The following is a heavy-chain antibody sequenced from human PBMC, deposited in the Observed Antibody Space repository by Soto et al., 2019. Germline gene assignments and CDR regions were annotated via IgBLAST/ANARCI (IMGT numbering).Heavy chain of an antibody. V-gene: IGHV1-3*01. Sequence: ASVKVSCKASGYTFTSYAMHWVRQAPGQRLEWMGWINAGNGTTKYAQKFQGRVTITADESTSTAYMELSSLRSEDTAVYYCARPLYCSGGSCYGYYYGMDVWGQGTTVTVSS. CDR3: ARPLYCSGGSCYGYYYGMDV. D-gene: IGHD2-15*01. CDR1: GYTFTSYA. CDR2: INAGNGTT. J-gene: IGHJ6*02.